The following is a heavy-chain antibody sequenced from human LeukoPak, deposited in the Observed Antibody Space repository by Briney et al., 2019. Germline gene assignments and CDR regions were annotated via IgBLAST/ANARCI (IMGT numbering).Heavy chain of an antibody. D-gene: IGHD6-6*01. J-gene: IGHJ3*02. CDR2: ISYDGSNK. CDR1: GFTFSSYG. V-gene: IGHV3-30*03. Sequence: GGSLRLSCAASGFTFSSYGMHWVRQAPGKGLEWVAVISYDGSNKYYADSVKGRFTISRDNSKNTLYLQMNSLRAEDTAVYYCARDRIAARRLNAFDIWGQGTMVTVSS. CDR3: ARDRIAARRLNAFDI.